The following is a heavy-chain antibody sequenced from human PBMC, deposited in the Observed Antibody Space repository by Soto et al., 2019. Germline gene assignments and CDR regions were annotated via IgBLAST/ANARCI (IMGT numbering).Heavy chain of an antibody. CDR1: GGSFSGYY. CDR3: AREGYSAYDFDY. D-gene: IGHD5-12*01. Sequence: PSETLSLTCAVYGGSFSGYYWTWIRQHPGKGLEWIGYIYYTGSTYYNPSLKSRVAISVDTSKNQFSLKVTSVTAADTAVYYCAREGYSAYDFDYWGQGTLVTVSS. J-gene: IGHJ4*02. V-gene: IGHV4-31*11. CDR2: IYYTGST.